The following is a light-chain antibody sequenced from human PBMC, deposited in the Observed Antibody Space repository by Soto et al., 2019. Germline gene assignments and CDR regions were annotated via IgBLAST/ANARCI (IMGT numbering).Light chain of an antibody. J-gene: IGLJ1*01. CDR2: EVF. CDR1: SSDVGAYDF. CDR3: CSYVGGKIFV. Sequence: QSALTQPRSVSGSPGQSVTISCTGTSSDVGAYDFVSWFQQHPGKVPKLIIYEVFKRPSGVPDRSSGSKSGNTASLTISGLQADDEADYYCCSYVGGKIFVFGTGTKLTVL. V-gene: IGLV2-11*01.